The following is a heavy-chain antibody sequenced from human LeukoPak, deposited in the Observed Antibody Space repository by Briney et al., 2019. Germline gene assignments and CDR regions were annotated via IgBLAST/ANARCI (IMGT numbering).Heavy chain of an antibody. CDR3: AKDSSSWSPRWFDP. D-gene: IGHD6-13*01. V-gene: IGHV3-23*01. CDR1: GFTFSSYA. CDR2: IGSSGDTT. Sequence: GGSLRLSGAASGFTFSSYAMSWVRQAPGKGLEWVSSIGSSGDTTYYAGSVKGRFTISRDNSTNTLYLQMNSLRAEDTAVYYCAKDSSSWSPRWFDPWGQGTLVTVSS. J-gene: IGHJ5*02.